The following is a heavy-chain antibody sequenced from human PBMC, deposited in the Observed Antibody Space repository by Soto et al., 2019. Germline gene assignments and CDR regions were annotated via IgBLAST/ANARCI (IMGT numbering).Heavy chain of an antibody. J-gene: IGHJ5*02. V-gene: IGHV4-39*01. Sequence: QLQLQESGPGLVKPSETLSLPCPVPGASISSRGYSWGWIRQPPGKGLEWIGTIYYSGSTYYNPSLKSRVTISVDTSKNQFSLKLSSVTAADTAVYYCATSNWFDPWGQGTLVTVSS. CDR1: GASISSRGYS. CDR3: ATSNWFDP. CDR2: IYYSGST.